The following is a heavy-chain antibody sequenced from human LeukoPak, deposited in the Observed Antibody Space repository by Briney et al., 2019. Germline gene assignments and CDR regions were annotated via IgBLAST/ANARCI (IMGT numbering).Heavy chain of an antibody. CDR2: ISGSGRST. V-gene: IGHV3-23*01. CDR3: AKLRGATINAWYFDY. CDR1: GFTFSTYA. J-gene: IGHJ4*02. Sequence: GGSLRFSCAASGFTFSTYAMSWVRQAPGKGLEWVSTISGSGRSTYYADSVKGRFTISRDNSKNTLYLQMNSLRAEDTAVYYCAKLRGATINAWYFDYWGQGTLVTVSS. D-gene: IGHD5-12*01.